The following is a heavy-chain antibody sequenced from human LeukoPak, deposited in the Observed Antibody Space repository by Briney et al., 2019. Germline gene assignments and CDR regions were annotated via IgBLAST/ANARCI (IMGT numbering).Heavy chain of an antibody. V-gene: IGHV4-61*01. J-gene: IGHJ6*02. CDR3: ARGNYGSGSYAMDV. Sequence: SETLSLTCTVSGGSVSSGSYYWSWIRQPPGKGVEWIGYIYYSGSTIDNPSLKSLVTISVATSKNQFSLKLSSVTAADTAVYYCARGNYGSGSYAMDVWGPGTTVTVSS. CDR2: IYYSGST. CDR1: GGSVSSGSYY. D-gene: IGHD3-10*01.